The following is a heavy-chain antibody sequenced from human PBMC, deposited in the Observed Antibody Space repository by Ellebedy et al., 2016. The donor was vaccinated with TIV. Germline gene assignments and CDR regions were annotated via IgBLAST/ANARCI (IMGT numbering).Heavy chain of an antibody. CDR3: ARARDNWNLN. J-gene: IGHJ4*02. Sequence: MPSETLSLTCTVSGGSIRSSSYYWGWIRQPPGKGLEWIGSIYYSGSTYYNPSLESRVTISGDTSRNQFSLKVTSVTAADTAVYYCARARDNWNLNWGQGTLVTVSS. V-gene: IGHV4-39*07. CDR2: IYYSGST. D-gene: IGHD1-1*01. CDR1: GGSIRSSSYY.